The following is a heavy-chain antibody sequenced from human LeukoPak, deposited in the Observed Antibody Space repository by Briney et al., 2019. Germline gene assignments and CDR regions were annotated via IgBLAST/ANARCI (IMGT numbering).Heavy chain of an antibody. J-gene: IGHJ4*02. D-gene: IGHD6-6*01. V-gene: IGHV1-46*01. CDR3: ATASIAARWGPNFDY. CDR2: INPSGGST. Sequence: ASVKVSCKASGYTFTSYLMHWVRQAPGQGLEWMGIINPSGGSTNYAQKFQGRVTMTEDTSTDTAYMELSSLRSEDTAVYYCATASIAARWGPNFDYWGQGTLVTVSS. CDR1: GYTFTSYL.